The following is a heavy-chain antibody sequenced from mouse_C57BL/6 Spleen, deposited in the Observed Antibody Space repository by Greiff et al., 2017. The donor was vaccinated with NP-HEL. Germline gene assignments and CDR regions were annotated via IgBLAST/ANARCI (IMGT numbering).Heavy chain of an antibody. CDR3: ARERRDYDSSYVYWYFDV. Sequence: EVKLVESGGGLVKPGGSLKLSCAASGFTFSSYAMSWVRQTPEKRLEWVATISDGGSYTYYPDNVKGRFTISRDNAKNNLYLQMSHLKSEDTAMYCCARERRDYDSSYVYWYFDVWGTGTTVTVSS. D-gene: IGHD1-1*01. CDR2: ISDGGSYT. J-gene: IGHJ1*03. V-gene: IGHV5-4*01. CDR1: GFTFSSYA.